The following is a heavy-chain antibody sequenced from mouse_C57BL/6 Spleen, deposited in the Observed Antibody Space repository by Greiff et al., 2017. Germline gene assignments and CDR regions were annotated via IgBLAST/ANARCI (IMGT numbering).Heavy chain of an antibody. CDR3: ARPAYYSNYGYYYAMDY. V-gene: IGHV1-82*01. CDR1: GYAFSSSW. J-gene: IGHJ4*01. D-gene: IGHD2-5*01. CDR2: IYPGDGDT. Sequence: QVQLQQSGPELVKPGASVKISCKASGYAFSSSWMNWVKQRPGQGLEWIGRIYPGDGDTNYNGKFKGKATLTADKSSSTAYMQLSSLTSEDSAVYFCARPAYYSNYGYYYAMDYWGQGTSVTVAS.